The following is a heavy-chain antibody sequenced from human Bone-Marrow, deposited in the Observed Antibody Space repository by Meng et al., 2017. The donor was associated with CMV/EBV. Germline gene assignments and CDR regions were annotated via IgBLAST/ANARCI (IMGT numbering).Heavy chain of an antibody. D-gene: IGHD6-13*01. CDR2: IGTAGDT. Sequence: GESLKISCAASGFTFSSYDMHWVRQATGKGLEWVSAIGTAGDTYYPGSVKGRFTISRENAKNSLYLQMNRLRAGDTAVYYCARGRVSSSWSYYYDYYGMDVWGQGTTVTVSS. J-gene: IGHJ6*02. CDR1: GFTFSSYD. CDR3: ARGRVSSSWSYYYDYYGMDV. V-gene: IGHV3-13*01.